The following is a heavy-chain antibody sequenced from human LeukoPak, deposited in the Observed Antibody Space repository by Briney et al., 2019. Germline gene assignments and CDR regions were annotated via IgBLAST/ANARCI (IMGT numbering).Heavy chain of an antibody. CDR3: AREVTMVRGVIRAFDI. Sequence: GRSLRPSCAASGFTFSSYAMHWVRQAPGKGLEWVAVISYDGSNKYYADSVKSRFTISRDNSKNTLYLQMNSLRAEDTAVYYCAREVTMVRGVIRAFDIWGQGTMVTVSS. CDR1: GFTFSSYA. J-gene: IGHJ3*02. CDR2: ISYDGSNK. D-gene: IGHD3-10*01. V-gene: IGHV3-30-3*01.